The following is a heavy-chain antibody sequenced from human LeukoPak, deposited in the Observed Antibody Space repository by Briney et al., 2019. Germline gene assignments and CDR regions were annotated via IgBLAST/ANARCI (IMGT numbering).Heavy chain of an antibody. CDR1: GYTFTSYG. J-gene: IGHJ4*02. D-gene: IGHD4-17*01. Sequence: ASVNVSCTASGYTFTSYGISWVRQAPGQGLEWMGWISAYNGNTNYAQKLQGRVTMTTDTSTSTAYMELRSLRSDDTAVYYCAIPLRDYEGLYYWGQGTLVTVSS. CDR2: ISAYNGNT. V-gene: IGHV1-18*01. CDR3: AIPLRDYEGLYY.